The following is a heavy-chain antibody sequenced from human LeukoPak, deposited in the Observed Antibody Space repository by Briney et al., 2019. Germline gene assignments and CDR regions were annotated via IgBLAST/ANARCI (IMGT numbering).Heavy chain of an antibody. Sequence: ASVKASCKASGYTFTGYYMHWVRQAPGQGLEWMGWINPNSGGTNYAQKFQGRVTMTRDTSISTAYMELSRLRSDDTAVYYCASTRYYDSSGYSDYWGQGTLVTVSS. D-gene: IGHD3-22*01. CDR3: ASTRYYDSSGYSDY. V-gene: IGHV1-2*02. CDR2: INPNSGGT. J-gene: IGHJ4*02. CDR1: GYTFTGYY.